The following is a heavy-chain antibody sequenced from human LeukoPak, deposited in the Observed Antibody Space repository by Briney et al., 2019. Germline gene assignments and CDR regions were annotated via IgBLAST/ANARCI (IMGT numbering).Heavy chain of an antibody. J-gene: IGHJ5*02. V-gene: IGHV3-23*01. CDR1: GFTFSNYA. CDR3: AKGLTTFGGVIKTNWFDP. Sequence: GGSLRLSRAASGFTFSNYAMSWVRQAPGKGLEWVSAISGSGGSTYYADSVKGRFTISRDNSKNTLYLQMNSLRAEDTAVYYCAKGLTTFGGVIKTNWFDPWGQGTLVTVSS. D-gene: IGHD3-16*02. CDR2: ISGSGGST.